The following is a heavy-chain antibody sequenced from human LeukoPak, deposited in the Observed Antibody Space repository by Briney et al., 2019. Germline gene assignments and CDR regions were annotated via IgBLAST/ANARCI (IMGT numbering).Heavy chain of an antibody. CDR2: ISSSGSTI. J-gene: IGHJ4*02. CDR3: AKDPYGDYAYHFDY. Sequence: GGSLRLSCAASGFTFSSYEMNWVRQAPGKGLEWVSYISSSGSTIYYADSVEGRFTISRDNSKDTLYLQMDSLRAEDTAVYYCAKDPYGDYAYHFDYWGQGTLVTVSS. CDR1: GFTFSSYE. D-gene: IGHD4-17*01. V-gene: IGHV3-48*03.